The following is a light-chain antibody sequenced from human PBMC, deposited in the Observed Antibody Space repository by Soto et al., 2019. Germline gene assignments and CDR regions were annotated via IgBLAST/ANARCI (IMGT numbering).Light chain of an antibody. CDR1: SSNIGSNY. J-gene: IGLJ2*01. Sequence: QSVLTQPPSASGTPGQRVTISCSGSSSNIGSNYVYWYQQLPGAAPKLLIYSNNQRPSGVPDRFSGSKSGTSASLAISGLQSEDEADYYCAAWDDSLNGVVFGGGTKLT. V-gene: IGLV1-44*01. CDR3: AAWDDSLNGVV. CDR2: SNN.